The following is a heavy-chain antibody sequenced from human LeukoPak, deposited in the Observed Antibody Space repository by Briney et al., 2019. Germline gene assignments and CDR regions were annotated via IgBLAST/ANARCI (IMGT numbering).Heavy chain of an antibody. Sequence: PGGSLRLSCAASGFTFSSYWMHWVRQAPGKGLVWVSRINSDGSDTTYADSVKGRFTISRDTAKNTLYLQMNSLRAEDTAVNYCARAVYDSSGYNWFDPWGQGTLVTVSS. CDR3: ARAVYDSSGYNWFDP. V-gene: IGHV3-74*01. D-gene: IGHD3-22*01. CDR2: INSDGSDT. CDR1: GFTFSSYW. J-gene: IGHJ5*02.